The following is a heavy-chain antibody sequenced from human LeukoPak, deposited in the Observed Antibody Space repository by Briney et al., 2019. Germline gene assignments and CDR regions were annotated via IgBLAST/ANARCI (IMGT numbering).Heavy chain of an antibody. D-gene: IGHD6-19*01. CDR1: GGSISSSSYY. CDR2: IYYGGST. J-gene: IGHJ4*02. Sequence: SETLSLTCTVSGGSISSSSYYWGWIRQPPGKGLEWIGSIYYGGSTYYNPSLKSRVTISVDTSKNQFSLKLSSVTAADTAVYYCARSIRGVAVAGTRYYFDYWGQGTLVTVSS. CDR3: ARSIRGVAVAGTRYYFDY. V-gene: IGHV4-39*01.